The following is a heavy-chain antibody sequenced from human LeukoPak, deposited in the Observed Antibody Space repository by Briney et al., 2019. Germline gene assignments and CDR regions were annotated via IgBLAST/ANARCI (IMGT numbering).Heavy chain of an antibody. J-gene: IGHJ3*02. CDR3: ASDCGGDCYPGDAFDI. CDR2: ISSSSSYI. Sequence: GGSLRLSCAASGFTFSSYSMNWVRQAPGKGLEWVSSISSSSSYIYYADSVKGRFTISRDNAKNSLYPQMNSLRAEDTAVYYCASDCGGDCYPGDAFDIWGQGTMVTVSS. D-gene: IGHD2-21*02. CDR1: GFTFSSYS. V-gene: IGHV3-21*01.